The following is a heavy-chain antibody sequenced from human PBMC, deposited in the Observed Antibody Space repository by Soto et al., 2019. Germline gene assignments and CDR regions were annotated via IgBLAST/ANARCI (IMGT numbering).Heavy chain of an antibody. CDR3: ASHPRDSSGYWYYFDY. CDR1: GFTFSSYS. Sequence: EVQLVESGGGLVKPGGSLRLSRAASGFTFSSYSMNWVRQAPGKGLEWVSSISSSSSYIYYADSVKGRFTISRDNAKNSLYMQMSSLRAEDTAVYYCASHPRDSSGYWYYFDYWGQGTLVTVSS. CDR2: ISSSSSYI. V-gene: IGHV3-21*01. J-gene: IGHJ4*02. D-gene: IGHD3-22*01.